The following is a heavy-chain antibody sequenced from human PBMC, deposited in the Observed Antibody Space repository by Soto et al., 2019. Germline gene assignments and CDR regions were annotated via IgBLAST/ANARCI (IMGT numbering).Heavy chain of an antibody. Sequence: QVQLQESGPGLVKPSQTLSLTCTVSGGSISSGDYYWSWIRQPPGKGLEWIGYIYYSGSTYYNPSLKSRVTISVDTSKNQFSLKLSSVTAADTAVYYCAREKAHSSSWTGGFDYWGQGTLVTVSS. D-gene: IGHD6-13*01. J-gene: IGHJ4*02. CDR3: AREKAHSSSWTGGFDY. CDR1: GGSISSGDYY. CDR2: IYYSGST. V-gene: IGHV4-30-4*01.